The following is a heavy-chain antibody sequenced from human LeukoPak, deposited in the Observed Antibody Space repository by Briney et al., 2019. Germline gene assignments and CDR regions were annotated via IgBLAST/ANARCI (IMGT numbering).Heavy chain of an antibody. CDR2: INPSGGST. V-gene: IGHV1-46*01. CDR1: GYTFSNFG. CDR3: ARALPHRRLMDTTMEQHWFDP. Sequence: ASVKVSCKASGYTFSNFGIGWVRQAPGQGLEWMGLINPSGGSTRYAQKFQGRVTMTRDMSASTVYMELSSLRSEDTAVYYCARALPHRRLMDTTMEQHWFDPWGQGTLVTVSS. J-gene: IGHJ5*02. D-gene: IGHD5-18*01.